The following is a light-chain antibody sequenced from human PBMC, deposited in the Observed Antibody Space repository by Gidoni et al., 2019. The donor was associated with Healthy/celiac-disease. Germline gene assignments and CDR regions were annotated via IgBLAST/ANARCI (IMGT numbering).Light chain of an antibody. CDR2: LGS. J-gene: IGKJ4*01. V-gene: IGKV2-28*01. CDR1: QSLLHSHGYNY. Sequence: DMVRTQSPLSLHVTPGEPASISCRSSQSLLHSHGYNYVDWYLQKPGQSPQLLIYLGSNRASGVPYRFSGSGSGTDFTLKISRVEAEYVGVYYCMQALQTPLTFGGGTKVEIK. CDR3: MQALQTPLT.